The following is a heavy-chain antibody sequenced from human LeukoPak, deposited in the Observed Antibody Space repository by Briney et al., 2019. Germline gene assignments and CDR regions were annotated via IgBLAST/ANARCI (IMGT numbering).Heavy chain of an antibody. V-gene: IGHV4-59*01. CDR3: ARDGHYDILTGYYRGWFDP. J-gene: IGHJ5*02. CDR1: GGSISSYY. Sequence: SETLSLTCTVSGGSISSYYWSWIRQPPGKGLEWIGYIYYSGSTNYNPSLKSRLTTSVDTSKNQFSLKLSSVTAADTAVYYCARDGHYDILTGYYRGWFDPWGQGTLVTVSS. D-gene: IGHD3-9*01. CDR2: IYYSGST.